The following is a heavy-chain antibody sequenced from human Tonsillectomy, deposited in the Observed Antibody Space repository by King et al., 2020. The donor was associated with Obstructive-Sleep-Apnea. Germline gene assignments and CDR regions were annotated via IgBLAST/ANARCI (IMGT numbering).Heavy chain of an antibody. CDR1: GFTFGDYD. CDR2: IRTIAYGGTP. V-gene: IGHV3-49*03. D-gene: IGHD3-9*01. J-gene: IGHJ4*02. Sequence: VQLVESGGGLVQPGRSLRLSCTASGFTFGDYDMSWFRQAPGKGLEWVGFIRTIAYGGTPEYAASVKGRFTISRDDPKSIAYLQMKSLKTEDTAVYYCTRESDILTGYTDYWGQGTLVTVSS. CDR3: TRESDILTGYTDY.